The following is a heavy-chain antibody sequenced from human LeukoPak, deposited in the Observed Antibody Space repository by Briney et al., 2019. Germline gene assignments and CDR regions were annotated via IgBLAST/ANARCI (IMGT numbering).Heavy chain of an antibody. J-gene: IGHJ4*02. Sequence: GGSLRLSCAASGFTFSSYSTNWVRQARGKGLEWVSSISSSSSYIYYADSVKGRFTISRDNAKNSLYLQMNSLRAEDTAVYYCARGHTPLDYWGQGTLVTVSS. CDR1: GFTFSSYS. CDR3: ARGHTPLDY. CDR2: ISSSSSYI. V-gene: IGHV3-21*01. D-gene: IGHD2-2*02.